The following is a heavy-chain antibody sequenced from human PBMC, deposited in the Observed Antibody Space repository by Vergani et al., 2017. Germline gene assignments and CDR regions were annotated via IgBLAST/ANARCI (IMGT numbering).Heavy chain of an antibody. D-gene: IGHD5-18*01. Sequence: QLVQSGPEVKKPGTSVKVSCKASGFTFTSSAVQWVRQARGQRLEWIGWIVVGSGNTNYARKFQERVTITADKSTSTAYMELSSLRSEDTAVYYCARDIVGDSYGYMDWGQGTLVTVSS. CDR1: GFTFTSSA. J-gene: IGHJ4*02. CDR3: ARDIVGDSYGYMD. CDR2: IVVGSGNT. V-gene: IGHV1-58*01.